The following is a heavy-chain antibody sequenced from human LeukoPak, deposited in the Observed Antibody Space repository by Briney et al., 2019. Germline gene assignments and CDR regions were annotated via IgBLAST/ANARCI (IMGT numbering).Heavy chain of an antibody. CDR3: ARSGYNKNWFDP. Sequence: SETLSLTCTVSAGSISSYYWSWLRQPPGKGLERIGYIYYSGSTNYNPSLKSRVTISVDTSKNQFSLKLSSVTAADTAVYYCARSGYNKNWFDPWGQGTLVTVSS. V-gene: IGHV4-59*01. D-gene: IGHD1-14*01. CDR1: AGSISSYY. J-gene: IGHJ5*02. CDR2: IYYSGST.